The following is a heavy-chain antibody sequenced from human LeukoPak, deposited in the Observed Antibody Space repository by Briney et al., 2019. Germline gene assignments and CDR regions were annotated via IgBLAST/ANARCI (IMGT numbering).Heavy chain of an antibody. CDR2: IQDDGSVK. D-gene: IGHD5-18*01. V-gene: IGHV3-7*01. CDR1: GFTFSKSW. Sequence: PGGSLRLSCAASGFTFSKSWMSWVRQAPGQGLEWVAAIQDDGSVKDYVDSVKGRFTISRDNAKNSLYLQMNSLRAGDTAVYYCVREARGYHYTYFDYWGQGTLVTVSS. CDR3: VREARGYHYTYFDY. J-gene: IGHJ4*02.